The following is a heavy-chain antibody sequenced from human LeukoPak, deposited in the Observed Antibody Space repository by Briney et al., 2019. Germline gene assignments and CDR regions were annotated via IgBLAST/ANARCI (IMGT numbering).Heavy chain of an antibody. CDR3: AKTAVGYCSGGSCYTPIDY. J-gene: IGHJ4*02. Sequence: GGSLRLSCAASGFTFSSYAMSWVRQAPGKGLEWVSAISGSGGSTYYADSVKGRFTISRDNSKNTLYLQMNSLRAEDTAVYYCAKTAVGYCSGGSCYTPIDYWGQGTMVSVCS. CDR1: GFTFSSYA. D-gene: IGHD2-15*01. V-gene: IGHV3-23*01. CDR2: ISGSGGST.